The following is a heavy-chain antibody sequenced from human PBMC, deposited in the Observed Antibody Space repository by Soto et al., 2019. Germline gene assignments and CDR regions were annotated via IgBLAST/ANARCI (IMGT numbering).Heavy chain of an antibody. CDR1: GFTFDDNA. CDR3: AISQDRGGRTTFIY. CDR2: INWKSDI. V-gene: IGHV3-9*01. J-gene: IGHJ4*02. Sequence: GGSLRLSCAVSGFTFDDNAMHWVRQAPEKGLEWVSGINWKSDIGYADSVKGRFTISRDNAENSLYLQMNSLRAEDTALYYCAISQDRGGRTTFIYWGQGTLVTVSS. D-gene: IGHD3-16*01.